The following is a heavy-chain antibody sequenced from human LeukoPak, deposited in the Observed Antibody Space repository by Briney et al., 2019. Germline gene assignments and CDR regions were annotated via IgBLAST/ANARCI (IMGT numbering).Heavy chain of an antibody. D-gene: IGHD3-16*01. V-gene: IGHV3-21*06. CDR1: GFNFRGYN. CDR3: VRDFAFGFCNTTTCRYPFDS. J-gene: IGHJ4*02. Sequence: GGSLRLSCAASGFNFRGYNMNWVRQAPGKRLEWVSSMSTSSTYIYYADSIKGRFTISRDDARSLLYLQMDSPRAEDTAVYYCVRDFAFGFCNTTTCRYPFDSWGQGTLVTVSS. CDR2: MSTSSTYI.